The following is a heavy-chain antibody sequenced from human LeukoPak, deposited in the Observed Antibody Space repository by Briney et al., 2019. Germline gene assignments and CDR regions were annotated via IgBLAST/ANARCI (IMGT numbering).Heavy chain of an antibody. CDR1: GFIFSSSW. Sequence: GGSLRLSCAASGFIFSSSWMSWVRQAPGKGLEWVANIKKDGSEKYYVDSVKGRFTISRDNAKSSLYLQMDSLRAEDTAVYYCVRIITSVAGADYWGQGTLVTVSP. CDR2: IKKDGSEK. CDR3: VRIITSVAGADY. D-gene: IGHD6-19*01. J-gene: IGHJ4*02. V-gene: IGHV3-7*01.